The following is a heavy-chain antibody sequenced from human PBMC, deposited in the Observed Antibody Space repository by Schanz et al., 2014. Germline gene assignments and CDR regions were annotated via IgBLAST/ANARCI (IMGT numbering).Heavy chain of an antibody. CDR1: GFVFGDYY. CDR3: VRERTNYGGNSYFFDH. D-gene: IGHD2-21*02. J-gene: IGHJ4*02. CDR2: ISDSGTYT. V-gene: IGHV3-11*06. Sequence: QVQVVQSGGGLVKPGGSLRLSCAASGFVFGDYYMTWIRQAPGKGLEWLSYISDSGTYTNYADSVKGRFTISRDNAKSSVYLQMNGLRVEDTAVYYCVRERTNYGGNSYFFDHWGQGTLVTVSS.